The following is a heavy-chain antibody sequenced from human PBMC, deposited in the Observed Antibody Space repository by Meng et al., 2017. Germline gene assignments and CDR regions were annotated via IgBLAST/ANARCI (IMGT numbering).Heavy chain of an antibody. V-gene: IGHV5-51*01. CDR3: ARHRRRDSSSWYGAGYYGMDV. CDR1: GYSFTSYW. CDR2: IYPGDSDT. Sequence: GESLKISCKGSGYSFTSYWIGWVRQMPGKGLEWMGIIYPGDSDTRYSPSFQGQVTISADKSISTAYLQWSSLKASDTAMYYCARHRRRDSSSWYGAGYYGMDVWGQGTTVTVFS. J-gene: IGHJ6*02. D-gene: IGHD6-13*01.